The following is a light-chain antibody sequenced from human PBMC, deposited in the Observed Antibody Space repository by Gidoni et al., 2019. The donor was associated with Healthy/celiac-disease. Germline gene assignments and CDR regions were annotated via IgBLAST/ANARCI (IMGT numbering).Light chain of an antibody. CDR3: QQYNDWPPGAT. V-gene: IGKV3-15*01. CDR1: QSVGTN. CDR2: RAS. J-gene: IGKJ1*01. Sequence: EIVMTQSPATLSVSPGEGVTLSCRASQSVGTNVAWYQQRPGQAPRLRIYRASTRATGIPARFSGSGSGTDFTLTISSLQSEDFAIYCCQQYNDWPPGATFGQGTKVEIK.